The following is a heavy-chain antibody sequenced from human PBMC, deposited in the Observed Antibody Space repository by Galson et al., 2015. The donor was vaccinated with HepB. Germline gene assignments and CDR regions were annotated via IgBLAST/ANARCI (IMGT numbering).Heavy chain of an antibody. Sequence: SLRLSCAASGFSFSRHSMHWVRQAPGKGLEWVSYIRSSTSTVFYADSVQGRFSISRDSAKNSLYLQMNSLRAEDTAVYYCARDFVSYSGVFDYWGQGILVTVSS. CDR2: IRSSTSTV. J-gene: IGHJ4*02. CDR1: GFSFSRHS. D-gene: IGHD5-12*01. CDR3: ARDFVSYSGVFDY. V-gene: IGHV3-48*04.